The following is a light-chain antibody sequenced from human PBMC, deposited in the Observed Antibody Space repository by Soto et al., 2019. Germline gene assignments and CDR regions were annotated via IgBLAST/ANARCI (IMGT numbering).Light chain of an antibody. V-gene: IGKV1-39*01. CDR1: QNIYNY. J-gene: IGKJ5*01. CDR3: QQTHNTPVT. Sequence: DIQMTQSPSSLSASVGDRVTVTCRTSQNIYNYLNWYQQKPGKAPKLLIYAASSVQSGVPLRFSGSGSGTDFTLPISSLQPEDFATYYCQQTHNTPVTFGQGTRLEV. CDR2: AAS.